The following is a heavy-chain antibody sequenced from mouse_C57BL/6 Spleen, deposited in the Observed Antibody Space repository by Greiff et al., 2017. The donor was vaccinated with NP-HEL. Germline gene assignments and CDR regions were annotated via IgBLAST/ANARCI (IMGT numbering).Heavy chain of an antibody. CDR3: ARLPFITTVANFDY. J-gene: IGHJ2*01. CDR1: GYTFTDYA. V-gene: IGHV1-67*01. D-gene: IGHD1-1*01. CDR2: ISTYYGDA. Sequence: VQVVESGPELVRPGVSVKISCKGSGYTFTDYAMHWVKQSHAKSLEWIGVISTYYGDASYNQKFKDKATMTVDKSSSTAYMELARLTSEDSAVYYCARLPFITTVANFDYWGQGTTLTVSS.